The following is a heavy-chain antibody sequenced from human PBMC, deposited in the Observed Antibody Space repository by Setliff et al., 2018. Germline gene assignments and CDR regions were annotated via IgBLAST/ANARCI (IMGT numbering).Heavy chain of an antibody. D-gene: IGHD6-13*01. CDR2: IDQSGST. J-gene: IGHJ5*02. CDR3: AGGAFGSRWYVRPWFDP. V-gene: IGHV4-34*01. Sequence: PSETPSLTCAVYGDSFSGYFWTWIRQPPGKGLEWIGDIDQSGSTNYNPSLKSRLTISVDTSKNQFSLSLSSVTAADTAVYYCAGGAFGSRWYVRPWFDPWGQGTLVTVSS. CDR1: GDSFSGYF.